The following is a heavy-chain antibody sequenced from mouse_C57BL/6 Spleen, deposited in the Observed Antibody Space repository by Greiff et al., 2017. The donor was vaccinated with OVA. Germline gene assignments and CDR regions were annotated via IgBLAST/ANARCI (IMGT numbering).Heavy chain of an antibody. CDR1: GYSFTGYF. CDR2: INPYNGDT. J-gene: IGHJ4*01. V-gene: IGHV1-37*01. D-gene: IGHD1-1*01. Sequence: VQLQQSGPELVKPGASVKISCKASGYSFTGYFMNWVKQSHGKSLEWIGRINPYNGDTFYNQKFKGKATLTVDKSSSTAHVGHLSLTSEDDAVYYCARRGVVPCYAMDYWGQGTSVTVSS. CDR3: ARRGVVPCYAMDY.